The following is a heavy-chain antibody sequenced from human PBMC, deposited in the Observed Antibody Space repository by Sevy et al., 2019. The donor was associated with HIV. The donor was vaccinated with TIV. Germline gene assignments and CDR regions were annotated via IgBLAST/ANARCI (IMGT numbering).Heavy chain of an antibody. CDR3: ASSDKGVPSVLVVYAIMWGMDF. D-gene: IGHD2-8*02. CDR2: IIPIFSTA. Sequence: ASVKVSCKASGGTFSSYAISWVRQAPGQGLEWMGGIIPIFSTANYAQKFQGRVTITADESTCTAYMELSSLRSEDTAVYYCASSDKGVPSVLVVYAIMWGMDFWGQGTTVTVSS. CDR1: GGTFSSYA. J-gene: IGHJ6*02. V-gene: IGHV1-69*13.